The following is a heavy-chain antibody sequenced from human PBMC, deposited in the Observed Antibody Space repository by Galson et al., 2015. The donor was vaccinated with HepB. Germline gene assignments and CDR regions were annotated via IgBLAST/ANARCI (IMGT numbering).Heavy chain of an antibody. D-gene: IGHD4-17*01. J-gene: IGHJ6*02. CDR1: RGSISSSTYY. Sequence: SETLSLTCTVSRGSISSSTYYWGWIRQPPGKGLEWIGTISYSGNTYYNPSLKSRVTISVDTSKNQFSLKLSSVTAADTAVYYCARLGGTTVTAWSWRVNPGLYYYPMGVWGQGTTVTVSS. V-gene: IGHV4-39*01. CDR3: ARLGGTTVTAWSWRVNPGLYYYPMGV. CDR2: ISYSGNT.